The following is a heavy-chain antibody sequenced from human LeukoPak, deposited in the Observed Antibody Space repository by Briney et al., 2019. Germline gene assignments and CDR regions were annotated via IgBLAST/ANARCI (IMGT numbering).Heavy chain of an antibody. Sequence: GGSLRLSCAASGFTFGDHGVSWVRQAPGKGLEWVSGINWNGDSTGYADSVKGRFTISRDNAKNSLYLQMNSLRAEDTALYHCTRGNVAAATAILYFDYWGQGTLVTVSS. CDR2: INWNGDST. CDR3: TRGNVAAATAILYFDY. D-gene: IGHD6-13*01. V-gene: IGHV3-20*01. CDR1: GFTFGDHG. J-gene: IGHJ4*02.